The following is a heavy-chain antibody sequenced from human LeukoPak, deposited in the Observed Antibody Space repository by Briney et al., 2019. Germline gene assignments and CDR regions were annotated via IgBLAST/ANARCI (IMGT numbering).Heavy chain of an antibody. CDR2: IYTSGST. CDR3: ASTIAAAGKGYYYYGMDV. Sequence: PSETPSLTCTVSGGSISSYYWSWIRQPAGKGLEWIGRIYTSGSTNYNPSLKSRVTMSVDTSKNQFSLKLSSVTAADTAVYYCASTIAAAGKGYYYYGMDVWGQGTTVTVSS. J-gene: IGHJ6*02. D-gene: IGHD6-13*01. V-gene: IGHV4-4*07. CDR1: GGSISSYY.